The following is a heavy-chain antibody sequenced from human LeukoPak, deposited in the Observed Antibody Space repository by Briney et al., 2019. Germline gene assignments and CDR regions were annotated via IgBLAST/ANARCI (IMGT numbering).Heavy chain of an antibody. CDR1: GFTFSSYG. CDR3: ARDPGEVVAGLFDY. J-gene: IGHJ4*02. D-gene: IGHD6-19*01. V-gene: IGHV3-33*01. CDR2: IWNDGSNK. Sequence: PGGSLRLSCAASGFTFSSYGMHWVRQAPGKGLEWVAVIWNDGSNKYYADSVKGRFTISRDNSKNTLYLQMNSLRAEDTAVYYCARDPGEVVAGLFDYWGQGTPVTVSS.